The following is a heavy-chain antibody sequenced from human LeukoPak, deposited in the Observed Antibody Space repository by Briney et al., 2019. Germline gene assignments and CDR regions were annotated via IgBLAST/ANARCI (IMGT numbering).Heavy chain of an antibody. D-gene: IGHD6-13*01. CDR3: ARVRGSSWSYPEYFQH. CDR1: GGSISSYY. CDR2: IYYSGST. J-gene: IGHJ1*01. V-gene: IGHV4-59*01. Sequence: KPSETLSLTCTVSGGSISSYYWSWIRQPPGKGLDWIGYIYYSGSTNYNPSLNSRVTISVETSKNQFSLKLSSVTAADTAVYYCARVRGSSWSYPEYFQHWGQGTLVTVSS.